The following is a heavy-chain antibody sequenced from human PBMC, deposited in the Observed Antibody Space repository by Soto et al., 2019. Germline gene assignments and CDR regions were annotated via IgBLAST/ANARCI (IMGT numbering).Heavy chain of an antibody. Sequence: GSLRLSCAASGFTFSSYGMHWVRQAPGKGLEWVAVIWYDGSNKYYADSVKGRFTISRDNSKNTLYLQMNSLRAEDTAVYYCARPPNPGYGSGSYSDYWGQGTLVTVSS. CDR1: GFTFSSYG. CDR2: IWYDGSNK. CDR3: ARPPNPGYGSGSYSDY. J-gene: IGHJ4*02. D-gene: IGHD3-10*01. V-gene: IGHV3-33*01.